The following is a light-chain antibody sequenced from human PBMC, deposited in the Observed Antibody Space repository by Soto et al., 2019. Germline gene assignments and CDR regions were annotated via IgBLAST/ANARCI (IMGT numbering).Light chain of an antibody. CDR3: CSYAGGFTWV. Sequence: QSVLTQPRSVSGSPGLSVTISCTGSSSDVGKYDFVSWYQQHPDRAPKLIFYDVTKRSSGVPDRFSVSKSGNTASLTISGLQTDDEADYYCCSYAGGFTWVFGGGTKLTV. V-gene: IGLV2-11*01. CDR2: DVT. J-gene: IGLJ3*02. CDR1: SSDVGKYDF.